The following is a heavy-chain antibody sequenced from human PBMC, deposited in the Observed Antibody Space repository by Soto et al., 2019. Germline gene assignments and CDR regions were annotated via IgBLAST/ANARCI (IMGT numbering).Heavy chain of an antibody. V-gene: IGHV1-8*01. Sequence: AASVKVSCKASGYTFTSYDINWVRQATGQGLEWMGWMNPNSGNTGYAQKFQGRVTMTRNTSISTAYMELSSLRSEDTAVYYCARGYPSAYCGGDCYPYYYMDVWGKGTTVTVSS. CDR1: GYTFTSYD. J-gene: IGHJ6*03. CDR3: ARGYPSAYCGGDCYPYYYMDV. D-gene: IGHD2-21*01. CDR2: MNPNSGNT.